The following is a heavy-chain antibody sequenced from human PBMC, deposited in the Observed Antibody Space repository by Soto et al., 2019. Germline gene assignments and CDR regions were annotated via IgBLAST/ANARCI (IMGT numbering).Heavy chain of an antibody. Sequence: QVQLMESGGGVVKPGRSLRLSCAASGFAFSSYAMHWVRQAPGKGLEWVAVISYDGSNKYYADSVKGRFTISRDNSKNTLYLQMNSLRAEDTAVYYCARDLSGSGDWGQGTLVTVSS. V-gene: IGHV3-30-3*01. CDR3: ARDLSGSGD. CDR1: GFAFSSYA. D-gene: IGHD3-10*01. CDR2: ISYDGSNK. J-gene: IGHJ4*02.